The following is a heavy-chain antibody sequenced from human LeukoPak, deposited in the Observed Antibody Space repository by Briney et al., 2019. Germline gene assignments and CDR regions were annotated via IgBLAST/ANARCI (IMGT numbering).Heavy chain of an antibody. J-gene: IGHJ5*02. CDR1: GYTFTSYY. V-gene: IGHV1-46*01. Sequence: ASVKVSCKASGYTFTSYYMHWVRQAPGQGLEWMGIINPSGGSTSYAQKFQGRVTMTRDTSTSTVYMELSSLRSGDTAVYYCARERITMVRGADCFDPWGQGTLVTVSS. D-gene: IGHD3-10*01. CDR2: INPSGGST. CDR3: ARERITMVRGADCFDP.